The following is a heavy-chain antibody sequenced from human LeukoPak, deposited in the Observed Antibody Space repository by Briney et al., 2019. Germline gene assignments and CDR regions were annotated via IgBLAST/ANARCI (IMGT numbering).Heavy chain of an antibody. CDR2: IKQDGSES. Sequence: GGSLRLSCAASGFTFSSYWMTWVRQAPGKGLEWVANIKQDGSESNYVDSVKGRFTISRDNAKNSLYLQMNTLRDEDTAVYYCATGAGCGYWGQGTLVTVSS. CDR3: ATGAGCGY. V-gene: IGHV3-7*03. D-gene: IGHD6-19*01. CDR1: GFTFSSYW. J-gene: IGHJ4*02.